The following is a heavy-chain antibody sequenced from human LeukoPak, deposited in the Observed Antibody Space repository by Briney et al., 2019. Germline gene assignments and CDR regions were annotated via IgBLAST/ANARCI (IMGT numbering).Heavy chain of an antibody. D-gene: IGHD2-8*01. V-gene: IGHV4-30-2*01. CDR2: IYHSGST. CDR3: ARVSTNGGRGYNYYGMDV. J-gene: IGHJ6*02. Sequence: SETLSLPCAVSGGSISRGGYSWSWIRQPPGKGPEWIGYIYHSGSTYYNPSLKSRVTISVDRSKNQFSLKLSSVTAADTAVYYCARVSTNGGRGYNYYGMDVWGQGTTVTVSS. CDR1: GGSISRGGYS.